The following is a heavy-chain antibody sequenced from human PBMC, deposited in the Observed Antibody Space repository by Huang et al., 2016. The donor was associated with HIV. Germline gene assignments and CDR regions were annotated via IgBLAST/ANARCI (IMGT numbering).Heavy chain of an antibody. D-gene: IGHD2-21*01. CDR3: ATGFDTYYDI. Sequence: QVQLVQSGAEVKKPGASVKVSCKVSGYTLTELSIHWVRQAPGKGLEWWGGFAPEQGETNYAQNFQGRVTMTEETSTDTAYMELNSLRSEDTAVYYCATGFDTYYDIWGQGTMVIASS. CDR1: GYTLTELS. CDR2: FAPEQGET. J-gene: IGHJ3*02. V-gene: IGHV1-24*01.